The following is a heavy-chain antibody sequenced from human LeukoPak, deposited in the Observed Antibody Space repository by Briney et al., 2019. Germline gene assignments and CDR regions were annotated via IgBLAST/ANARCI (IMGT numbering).Heavy chain of an antibody. V-gene: IGHV3-15*01. CDR1: GFTFSDAW. CDR3: AKDSEDGHNWAPFDY. Sequence: GGSLRLSCAASGFTFSDAWMSWVRQAPGKGLEWVGRIKSKTDGGTTDYAAPVKGRFTISRDDSKNTLYLQMNSLKTEDTAVYYCAKDSEDGHNWAPFDYWGQGTQVTVSS. D-gene: IGHD5-24*01. J-gene: IGHJ4*02. CDR2: IKSKTDGGTT.